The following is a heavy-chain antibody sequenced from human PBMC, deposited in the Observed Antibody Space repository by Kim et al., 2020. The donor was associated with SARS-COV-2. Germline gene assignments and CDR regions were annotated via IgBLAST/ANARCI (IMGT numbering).Heavy chain of an antibody. D-gene: IGHD6-13*01. CDR3: ARGPGSSWTNYYYGMDV. V-gene: IGHV4-34*01. J-gene: IGHJ6*02. Sequence: LKSRVTRSVDTSKNQFSLKLSSVTAADTAVYYCARGPGSSWTNYYYGMDVWGQGTTVTVSS.